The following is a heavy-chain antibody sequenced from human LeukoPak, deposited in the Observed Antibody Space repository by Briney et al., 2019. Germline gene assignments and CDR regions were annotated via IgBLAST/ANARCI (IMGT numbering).Heavy chain of an antibody. J-gene: IGHJ4*02. CDR3: ARSGRYQIY. CDR2: INDRGST. D-gene: IGHD3-16*02. Sequence: SETLSLTCAIYGGPLSGYSWSWIRQPPGKGLEWIGEINDRGSTTYNPSLRSRLSMSLDTSRNQFSLTLGSVTAADTAVYFCARSGRYQIYWGQGTLVTVSS. CDR1: GGPLSGYS. V-gene: IGHV4-34*01.